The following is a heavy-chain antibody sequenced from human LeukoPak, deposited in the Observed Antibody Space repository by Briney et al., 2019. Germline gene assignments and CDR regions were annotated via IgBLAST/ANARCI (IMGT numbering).Heavy chain of an antibody. CDR2: IYYSGST. Sequence: SETLSLTCTVSGGSLSSYYWSWIRPPPGKGLEWIGYIYYSGSTNYNPSLKSRVTISVDTSKNQFSLKLSSVTAADTAVYYCARGQSLDYYYGMDVWGQGTTVTVSS. CDR3: ARGQSLDYYYGMDV. V-gene: IGHV4-59*08. J-gene: IGHJ6*02. CDR1: GGSLSSYY.